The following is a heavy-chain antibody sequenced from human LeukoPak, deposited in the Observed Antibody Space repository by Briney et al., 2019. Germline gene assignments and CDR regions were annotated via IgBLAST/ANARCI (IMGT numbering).Heavy chain of an antibody. CDR1: GYTFTNFD. CDR3: ARDHLRRGSWYSGTSDLGIDY. V-gene: IGHV1-18*01. CDR2: ISAYNGNT. D-gene: IGHD6-13*01. J-gene: IGHJ4*02. Sequence: GASVKVSCKASGYTFTNFDINWVRQAPGQGLEWMGWISAYNGNTNYAQKLQGRVTMTTDTSTSTAYMELRSLRSDDTAVYYCARDHLRRGSWYSGTSDLGIDYWGQGTLVTVSS.